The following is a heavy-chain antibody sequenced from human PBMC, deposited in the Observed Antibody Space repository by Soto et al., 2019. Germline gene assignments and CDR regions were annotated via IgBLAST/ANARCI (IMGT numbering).Heavy chain of an antibody. D-gene: IGHD6-13*01. CDR3: AKVMLAAAGFFDY. J-gene: IGHJ4*02. V-gene: IGHV3-30*18. Sequence: GGSLRLSCAASGFTFSSYGMHWARQAPGKGLEWVAVISYDGSNKYYADSVKGRFTISRDNSKNTLYLQMNSLRAEDTAVYYCAKVMLAAAGFFDYWGQGTLVTVSS. CDR2: ISYDGSNK. CDR1: GFTFSSYG.